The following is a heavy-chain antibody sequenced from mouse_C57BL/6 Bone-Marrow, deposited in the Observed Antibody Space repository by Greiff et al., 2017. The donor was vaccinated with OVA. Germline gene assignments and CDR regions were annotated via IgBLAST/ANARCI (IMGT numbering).Heavy chain of an antibody. V-gene: IGHV1-85*01. J-gene: IGHJ2*01. CDR3: ASLAPPYYFDY. CDR2: IYPRDGST. Sequence: QVQLQQPGAELVMPGASVKLSCKASGYTFTSYDINWVKQRPGQGLEWIGWIYPRDGSTKYNEKFKGKATLTVDTSSSTAYMELHSLTSEDSAVYFCASLAPPYYFDYWGQGTTLTVSS. CDR1: GYTFTSYD.